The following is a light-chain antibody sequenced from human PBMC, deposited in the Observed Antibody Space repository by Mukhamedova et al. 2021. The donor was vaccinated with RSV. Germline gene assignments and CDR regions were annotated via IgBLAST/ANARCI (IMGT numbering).Light chain of an antibody. J-gene: IGKJ1*01. CDR2: AAS. CDR3: LQYNTYPLT. V-gene: IGKV1-17*01. Sequence: WYQRRVHGKAPRRLIYAASSLQSGVPSRFSGSGSVTEFTLTISSLQPEDFATYYCLQYNTYPLTFGQGTKVELK.